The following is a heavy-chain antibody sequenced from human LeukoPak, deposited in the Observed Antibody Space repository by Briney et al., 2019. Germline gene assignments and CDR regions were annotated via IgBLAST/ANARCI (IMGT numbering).Heavy chain of an antibody. D-gene: IGHD6-19*01. CDR1: GYTFTGYY. CDR2: INPNSGGT. CDR3: ARGARYSSGWSANWFDP. V-gene: IGHV1-2*02. Sequence: GASVKVSCKASGYTFTGYYMHWVRQAPGQGLEWMGWINPNSGGTNYAQKFQGRVTMTRDASISTAYMELSRLRSDDTAVYYCARGARYSSGWSANWFDPWGQGTLVTVSS. J-gene: IGHJ5*02.